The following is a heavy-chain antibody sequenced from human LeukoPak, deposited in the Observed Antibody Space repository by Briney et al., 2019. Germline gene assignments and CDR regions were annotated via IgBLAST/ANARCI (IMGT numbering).Heavy chain of an antibody. Sequence: SETLSLTCAAYGGTFSGYYWSWIRQTPGKGLEWIGEINHSGTTNYNPSLKSRVTISEHTSKNQFSLELSSVTAADTAVYYCARGQKLTYYYDRTAFDIWGQGTRVTVSS. CDR2: INHSGTT. J-gene: IGHJ3*02. V-gene: IGHV4-34*01. CDR1: GGTFSGYY. D-gene: IGHD3-22*01. CDR3: ARGQKLTYYYDRTAFDI.